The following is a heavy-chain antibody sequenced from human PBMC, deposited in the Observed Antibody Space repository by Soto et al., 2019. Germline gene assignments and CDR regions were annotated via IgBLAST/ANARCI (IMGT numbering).Heavy chain of an antibody. CDR1: GGSITSSFY. D-gene: IGHD6-13*01. Sequence: QLQLQESGPGLVKPSETLSLSCTVSGGSITSSFYWGWIRQPPGKGLEWIGSIYGTGNTYYNPSLKGRVTISADTSKNQCSLNLISVTAAATAVYYCRSSSRYSTDVWGQGATVTVSS. J-gene: IGHJ6*02. CDR3: RSSSRYSTDV. CDR2: IYGTGNT. V-gene: IGHV4-39*01.